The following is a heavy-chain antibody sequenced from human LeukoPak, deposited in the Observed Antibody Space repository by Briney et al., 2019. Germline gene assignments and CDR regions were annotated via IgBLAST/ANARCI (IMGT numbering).Heavy chain of an antibody. CDR2: ISSSGSTI. D-gene: IGHD6-19*01. CDR1: NSSISSYY. CDR3: ARPQGAVAY. V-gene: IGHV3-11*04. Sequence: LSLTRTVSNSSISSYYWSWIRQAPGKGLEWVSYISSSGSTIYYADSVKGRFTISRDNAKNSLYLQMNSLRAEDTAVYYCARPQGAVAYWGQGTLVTVSS. J-gene: IGHJ4*02.